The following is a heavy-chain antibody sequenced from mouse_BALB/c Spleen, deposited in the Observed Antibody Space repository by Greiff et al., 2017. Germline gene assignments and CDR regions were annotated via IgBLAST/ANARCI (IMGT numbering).Heavy chain of an antibody. D-gene: IGHD2-4*01. Sequence: EVQVVESGGGLVKPGGSLKLSCAASGFTFSSYAMSWVRQSPEKRLEWVAEISSGGSYTYYPDTVTGRFTISRDNAKNTLYLEMSSLRSEDTAMYYCARRAYDYDWFAYWGQGTLVTVSA. CDR3: ARRAYDYDWFAY. J-gene: IGHJ3*01. CDR1: GFTFSSYA. CDR2: ISSGGSYT. V-gene: IGHV5-9-4*01.